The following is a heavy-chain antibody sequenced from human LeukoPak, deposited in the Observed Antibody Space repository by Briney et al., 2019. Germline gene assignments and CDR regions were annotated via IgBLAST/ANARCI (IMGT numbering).Heavy chain of an antibody. Sequence: GASVKVSCKASGGTFSRYAISGVRQAPGQGLEWMGGIIPMFGIANYAQKFQGRVTITADESTSTAYMELSSLRSEDTAVYYCARDRPYTGGWRGFDYWGQGTLVTVSS. V-gene: IGHV1-69*13. J-gene: IGHJ4*02. CDR3: ARDRPYTGGWRGFDY. D-gene: IGHD6-19*01. CDR2: IIPMFGIA. CDR1: GGTFSRYA.